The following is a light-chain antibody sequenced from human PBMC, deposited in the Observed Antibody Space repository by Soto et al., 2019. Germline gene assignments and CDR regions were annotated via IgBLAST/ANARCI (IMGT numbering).Light chain of an antibody. J-gene: IGLJ2*01. V-gene: IGLV1-51*01. Sequence: QSVLTQPPSVSAAPGQKVIISCSGSTSNIRNNDVSWYRQLPGTAPKLLISDNNQRPSGIPDRFSGSKSGTSATLGITGLQTGDEAHYYCVTWDTSLSAVVFGGGTQLTVL. CDR2: DNN. CDR1: TSNIRNND. CDR3: VTWDTSLSAVV.